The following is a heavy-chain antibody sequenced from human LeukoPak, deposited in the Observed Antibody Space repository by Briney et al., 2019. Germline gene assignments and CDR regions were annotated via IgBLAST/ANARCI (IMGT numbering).Heavy chain of an antibody. CDR3: ARVIGSAAAIDY. CDR1: GYTFTGYH. J-gene: IGHJ4*02. D-gene: IGHD6-13*01. Sequence: ASVKVSCKASGYTFTGYHMHWVRQAPGQGLEWMGWVNPNSGGTNYAQKFQGRVTMTRDTSISTAYMELGRLRSDDTAVYYCARVIGSAAAIDYWGQGTLVTVSS. V-gene: IGHV1-2*02. CDR2: VNPNSGGT.